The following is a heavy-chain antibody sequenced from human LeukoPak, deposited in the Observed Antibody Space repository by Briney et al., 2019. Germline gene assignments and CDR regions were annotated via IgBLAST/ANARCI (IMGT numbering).Heavy chain of an antibody. V-gene: IGHV3-30*01. CDR2: ISYDGSNK. D-gene: IGHD3-3*01. CDR3: ARDRDQHLEYGFWSGYHGWYFDL. Sequence: GRSLRLSCAASGFTFSSYAMHWVRQAPGKGLEWVAVISYDGSNKYYADSVKGRFTISRDNSKNTLYLQMNSLRAEDTAVYYCARDRDQHLEYGFWSGYHGWYFDLWGRGTLVTVSS. J-gene: IGHJ2*01. CDR1: GFTFSSYA.